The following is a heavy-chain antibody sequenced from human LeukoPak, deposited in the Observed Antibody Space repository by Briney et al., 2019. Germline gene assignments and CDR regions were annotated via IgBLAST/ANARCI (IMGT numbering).Heavy chain of an antibody. CDR3: ARVGCATSLGFDY. J-gene: IGHJ4*02. CDR2: IWYDGSNS. Sequence: PGTSLRLSCAASGFTFSGYGMHWVRQAPGKGLEWVAVIWYDGSNSYHADSVQGRFTISRDNSKNTLYLQMNSLRVEDTAVYFCARVGCATSLGFDYWGLGTLVTVSS. D-gene: IGHD2-2*01. CDR1: GFTFSGYG. V-gene: IGHV3-33*01.